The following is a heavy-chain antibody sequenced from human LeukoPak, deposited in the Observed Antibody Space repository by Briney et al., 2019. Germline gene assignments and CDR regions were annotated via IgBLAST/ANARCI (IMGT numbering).Heavy chain of an antibody. D-gene: IGHD2-15*01. CDR3: ARDPPGVAPDY. V-gene: IGHV3-11*04. CDR1: GFTFSDYY. J-gene: IGHJ4*02. CDR2: ISSSGHML. Sequence: GGSLRLSCAASGFTFSDYYMSWIRQAPGKGLEWVSYISSSGHMLYYADSVKGRFTISRDNAQNSLYLQMNSLRAEDTAVYYCARDPPGVAPDYWGQGTLVTVSS.